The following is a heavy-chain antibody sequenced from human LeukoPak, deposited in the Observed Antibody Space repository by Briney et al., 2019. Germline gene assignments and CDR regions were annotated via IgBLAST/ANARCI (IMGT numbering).Heavy chain of an antibody. CDR3: ARSGSYYHYYGVDV. D-gene: IGHD1-26*01. J-gene: IGHJ6*02. CDR1: GYTFTSYD. Sequence: ASVKVSCKASGYTFTSYDINWVRQATGQGLEWMGWMNPNSGNTGYAQKFQGRVTMTRNTSISTAYMELSSLRSEDTAVYYCARSGSYYHYYGVDVWGQGTTVTVSS. V-gene: IGHV1-8*01. CDR2: MNPNSGNT.